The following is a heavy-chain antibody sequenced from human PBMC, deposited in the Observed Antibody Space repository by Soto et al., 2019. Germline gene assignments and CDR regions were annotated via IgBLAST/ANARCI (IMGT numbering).Heavy chain of an antibody. J-gene: IGHJ4*02. D-gene: IGHD3-16*01. CDR2: IYYSGST. CDR3: ARRYGGNFDY. Sequence: SETLSPTCTVSGGSISSYYWSWIRQPPGKGLEWIGYIYYSGSTNYNPSLKSRVTISVDTSKNQFSLKLSSVTAADTAVYYCARRYGGNFDYWGQGTLVTVSS. CDR1: GGSISSYY. V-gene: IGHV4-59*01.